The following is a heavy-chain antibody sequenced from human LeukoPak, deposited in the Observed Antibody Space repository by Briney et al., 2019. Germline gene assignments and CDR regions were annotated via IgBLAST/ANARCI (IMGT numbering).Heavy chain of an antibody. CDR1: GYSFTSYW. Sequence: PGESLKISCKGSGYSFTSYWIGWVRQMPGKGLGWMGIIYPGDSDTRYSPSFQGQVTISADKSISTAYLQWSSLKASDTAMYYCARQGDYGDSDDAFDIWGQGTMVTVSS. CDR3: ARQGDYGDSDDAFDI. D-gene: IGHD4-17*01. CDR2: IYPGDSDT. V-gene: IGHV5-51*01. J-gene: IGHJ3*02.